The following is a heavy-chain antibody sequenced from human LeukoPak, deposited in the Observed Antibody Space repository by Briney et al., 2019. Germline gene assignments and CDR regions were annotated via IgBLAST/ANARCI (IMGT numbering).Heavy chain of an antibody. Sequence: ASVKVSCKASGYTFTSYGIGWVRQAPGQGLEWMGWISAYNGNTNYAQKLQGRVTMTTDTSTSTAYMELRSLRSDDTAVYYCASYRIAAAALGFDYWGQGTLVTVSS. CDR1: GYTFTSYG. CDR2: ISAYNGNT. V-gene: IGHV1-18*01. CDR3: ASYRIAAAALGFDY. J-gene: IGHJ4*02. D-gene: IGHD6-13*01.